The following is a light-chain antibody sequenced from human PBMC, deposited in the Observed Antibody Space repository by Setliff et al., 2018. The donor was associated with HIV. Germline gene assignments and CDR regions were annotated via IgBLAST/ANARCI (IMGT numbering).Light chain of an antibody. CDR1: SSNIRTNT. CDR2: STN. V-gene: IGLV1-44*01. CDR3: AAWHDSLTGYV. J-gene: IGLJ1*01. Sequence: QSVLTQPPSAPGTPGQRVTISCSGSSSNIRTNTVHWYQHRPGTAPKLLIYSTNKRPSGVPDRFSGSKSGTSASLAISGLQSEDEADYYCAAWHDSLTGYVFGTGTKVTVL.